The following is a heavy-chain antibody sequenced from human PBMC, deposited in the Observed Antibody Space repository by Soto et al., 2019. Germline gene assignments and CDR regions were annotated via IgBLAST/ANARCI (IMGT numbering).Heavy chain of an antibody. CDR1: GFTFNTHP. Sequence: QVQLVESGGGVVQPGTSLRLSCEASGFTFNTHPLYWVRQAPGRGLEWVAFISYDGTNKFYADSVKGRFTISRDTSKSTLYLQMYSLRDDDTAVYYCARGVEGWYFDYWGRGTLVTVSS. J-gene: IGHJ4*02. CDR2: ISYDGTNK. CDR3: ARGVEGWYFDY. D-gene: IGHD3-3*01. V-gene: IGHV3-30-3*01.